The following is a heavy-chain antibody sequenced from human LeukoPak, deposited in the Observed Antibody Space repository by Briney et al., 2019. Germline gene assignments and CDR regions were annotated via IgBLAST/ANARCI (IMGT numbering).Heavy chain of an antibody. D-gene: IGHD2/OR15-2a*01. V-gene: IGHV3-48*01. CDR1: GFTFSSYS. CDR3: ARGAFLCPMDY. J-gene: IGHJ4*02. CDR2: ISSSSSTI. Sequence: HPGGSLRLSCAASGFTFSSYSMNWVRQAPGKGLEWVSYISSSSSTIYYADSVKGRFTISRDNAKNSLYLQMNSLRAEDTAVYYCARGAFLCPMDYWGQGTLVTVSS.